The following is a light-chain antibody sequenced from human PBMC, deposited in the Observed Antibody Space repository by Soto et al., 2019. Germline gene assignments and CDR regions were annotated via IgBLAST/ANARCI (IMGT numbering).Light chain of an antibody. CDR2: DVS. J-gene: IGLJ2*01. V-gene: IGLV2-14*01. Sequence: QSVLTQPASVSGSPGQSITISCTGTSSDVGGYKYVSWYQQHPGKAPKVMIYDVSNRPSGVSNRFSGSKSGNTASLTISGLQAEDEADYYCSSYTSSSTVVFGGGTKLTVL. CDR3: SSYTSSSTVV. CDR1: SSDVGGYKY.